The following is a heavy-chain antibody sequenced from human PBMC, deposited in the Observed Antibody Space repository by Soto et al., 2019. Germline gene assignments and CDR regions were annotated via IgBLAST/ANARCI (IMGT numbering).Heavy chain of an antibody. V-gene: IGHV2-5*01. CDR3: AHRHFNKVAYFDY. J-gene: IGHJ4*02. CDR1: GFALSTNGVG. Sequence: QITLKESGPTLVKPTQTLTLTCTVSGFALSTNGVGVGWIRQPPGKALEWLAIVYWNDDKRYSPSLESRLTISRDASKNQVVLTMSNMDPVDTATYYCAHRHFNKVAYFDYWGQRTLVTVSS. CDR2: VYWNDDK.